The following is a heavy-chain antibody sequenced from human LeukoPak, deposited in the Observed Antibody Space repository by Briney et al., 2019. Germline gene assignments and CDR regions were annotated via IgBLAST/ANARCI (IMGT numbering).Heavy chain of an antibody. CDR1: GGSISSYY. Sequence: SETLSLTCTVSGGSISSYYWSWIRQPPGKGLEWIGYIYYGGSTNYNPSLKSRVTISVDTSKNQFSLKLSPVTAADTAVYYCARGILSNYGSGRWYFDYWGQGTLVTVSS. V-gene: IGHV4-59*01. CDR3: ARGILSNYGSGRWYFDY. J-gene: IGHJ4*02. D-gene: IGHD3-10*01. CDR2: IYYGGST.